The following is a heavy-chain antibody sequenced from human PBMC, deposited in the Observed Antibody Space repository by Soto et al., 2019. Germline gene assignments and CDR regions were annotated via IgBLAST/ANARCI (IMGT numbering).Heavy chain of an antibody. J-gene: IGHJ5*02. Sequence: QVPLVQSGAEVKKPGSSVTVSCKASGGTFSSYAIHWVRQAPGQGLEWMGGIIPMYGPAKYAQRFQGRVTITADESTTTVYIELTSLTSPDTAVYYCARVTSMVRGVIDNWFDPWGHGTLVTVYS. D-gene: IGHD3-10*01. V-gene: IGHV1-69*01. CDR3: ARVTSMVRGVIDNWFDP. CDR2: IIPMYGPA. CDR1: GGTFSSYA.